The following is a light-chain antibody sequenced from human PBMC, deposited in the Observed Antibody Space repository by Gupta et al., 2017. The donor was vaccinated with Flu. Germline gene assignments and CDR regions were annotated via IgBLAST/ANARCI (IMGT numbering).Light chain of an antibody. Sequence: QSMLTQPASASGAPGQTVNISCSGSSSNIGSNYVYWYQQLPGMAPKLLLFRNSQRASTVPARFSGSKSGTSASLAISGLRSEEEGGYFCAAWDDNLSGYEVFGGGTKLTVL. CDR2: RNS. V-gene: IGLV1-47*01. J-gene: IGLJ2*01. CDR3: AAWDDNLSGYEV. CDR1: SSNIGSNY.